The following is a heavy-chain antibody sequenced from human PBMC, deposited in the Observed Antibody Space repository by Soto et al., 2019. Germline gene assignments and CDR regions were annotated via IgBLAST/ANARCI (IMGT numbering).Heavy chain of an antibody. Sequence: GGSLRLSCAASGFTFSSYGMSWVRQAPGKGLEWVSSISGSGGSTYYADSVKGRFTISRDNSKNTLYLQMNSLRAEDTAVYYCAKASAPGGTYFPLWFWGQGTLVTVSS. J-gene: IGHJ4*02. CDR3: AKASAPGGTYFPLWF. V-gene: IGHV3-23*01. D-gene: IGHD1-26*01. CDR2: ISGSGGST. CDR1: GFTFSSYG.